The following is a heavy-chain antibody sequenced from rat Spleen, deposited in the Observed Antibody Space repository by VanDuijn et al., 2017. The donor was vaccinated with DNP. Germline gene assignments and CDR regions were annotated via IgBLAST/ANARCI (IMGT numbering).Heavy chain of an antibody. V-gene: IGHV5-7*01. CDR2: ISYDVYTT. CDR3: ASYYYDGYFAVDA. CDR1: GFTFSERY. J-gene: IGHJ4*01. D-gene: IGHD1-12*03. Sequence: EVQLVESGGGLVQPGRSLKLSCAASGFTFSERYMAWVRQAPTKGLEWVATISYDVYTTYYRDSVKGRFTISRDNAKSTLSLQMNSLRSEDTATYYCASYYYDGYFAVDAWGQGTSVTVSS.